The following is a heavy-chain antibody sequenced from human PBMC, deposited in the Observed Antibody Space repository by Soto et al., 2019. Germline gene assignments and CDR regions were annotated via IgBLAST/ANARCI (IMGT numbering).Heavy chain of an antibody. CDR2: INAGNGNT. D-gene: IGHD1-26*01. CDR1: GYTFTSYA. J-gene: IGHJ6*02. Sequence: ASVKVSCKASGYTFTSYAMHWVRQAPGQRLEWMGWINAGNGNTKYAQNLQGRVTMTTDTSTSTAYMELRSLTSDDTAVYYCARILSGTYLSYYYYGMDVWGQGTTVTVSS. V-gene: IGHV1-3*01. CDR3: ARILSGTYLSYYYYGMDV.